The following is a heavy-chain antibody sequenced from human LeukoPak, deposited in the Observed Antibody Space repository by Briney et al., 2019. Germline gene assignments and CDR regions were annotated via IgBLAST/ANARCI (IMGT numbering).Heavy chain of an antibody. D-gene: IGHD6-19*01. V-gene: IGHV3-23*01. J-gene: IGHJ4*02. Sequence: PGGSLRLSCAASGFTFSSYAMSWVRQAPGKGLEWVSATSGSGGSTYYADSVKGRFTISRDNSKNTLYLQMNSLRAEDTAVYYCAKDSRIAVAGTEGFGYWGQGTLVTVSS. CDR2: TSGSGGST. CDR3: AKDSRIAVAGTEGFGY. CDR1: GFTFSSYA.